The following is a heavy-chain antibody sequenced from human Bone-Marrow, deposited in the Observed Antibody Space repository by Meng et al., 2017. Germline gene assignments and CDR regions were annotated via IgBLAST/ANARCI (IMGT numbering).Heavy chain of an antibody. V-gene: IGHV4-31*03. Sequence: QGQLQESAPGLVKLSQTLSLTCTVSGGSISSGGYYWSWIRQHPGKGLEWIGYIYYSGSTYYNPSLKSRVTISVDTSKNQFSLKLSSVTAADTAVYYCATDPDYYDSSTDAFDIWGQGTMVTVSS. J-gene: IGHJ3*02. CDR1: GGSISSGGYY. CDR3: ATDPDYYDSSTDAFDI. CDR2: IYYSGST. D-gene: IGHD3-22*01.